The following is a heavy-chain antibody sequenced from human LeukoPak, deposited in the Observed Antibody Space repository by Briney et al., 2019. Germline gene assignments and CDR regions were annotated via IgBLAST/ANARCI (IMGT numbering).Heavy chain of an antibody. J-gene: IGHJ3*02. D-gene: IGHD2-15*01. Sequence: SETLSLTCTVSGGSISNYYWSWIRQPAGKGLEWIGRKYARGSSNYNPPVQSRITMSADTSKNQFSLKLRSVTAADTAVYYCARGRYCSADICTGGDSFDIWGQGTMVSVSP. CDR1: GGSISNYY. CDR2: KYARGSS. V-gene: IGHV4-4*07. CDR3: ARGRYCSADICTGGDSFDI.